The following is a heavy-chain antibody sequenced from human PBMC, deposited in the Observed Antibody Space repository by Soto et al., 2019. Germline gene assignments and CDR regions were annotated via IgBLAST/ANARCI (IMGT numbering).Heavy chain of an antibody. Sequence: QVQLQESGPGLVKPSQTLSLICTVSGGSIRNADYLWNWVRHHPGKGLEWIGYVYHTGSTYYNPSLKNRLTISVDTSKNQFSPKLTTVTAADTVVNYCAREQTPTNQTIGMDIWGQGTKVTVSS. D-gene: IGHD2-15*01. J-gene: IGHJ6*02. V-gene: IGHV4-31*03. CDR2: VYHTGST. CDR3: AREQTPTNQTIGMDI. CDR1: GGSIRNADYL.